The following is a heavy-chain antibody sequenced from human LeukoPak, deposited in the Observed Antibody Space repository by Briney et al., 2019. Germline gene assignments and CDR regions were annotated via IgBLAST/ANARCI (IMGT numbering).Heavy chain of an antibody. D-gene: IGHD2-21*02. Sequence: SGTLSLTCAVSGGSIISGDYYWSWTRQPPGKGLEWIGYIYYSGSTYYNPSLKSRVTISVDTSKNQFSLKLSSVTAADTAVYYCASICGGDCHSDYWGQGTLVTVSS. CDR2: IYYSGST. V-gene: IGHV4-30-4*01. J-gene: IGHJ4*02. CDR1: GGSIISGDYY. CDR3: ASICGGDCHSDY.